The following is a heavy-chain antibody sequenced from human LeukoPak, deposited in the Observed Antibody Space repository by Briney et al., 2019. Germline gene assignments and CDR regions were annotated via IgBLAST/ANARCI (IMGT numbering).Heavy chain of an antibody. CDR3: ARGAEWELPYYFDY. D-gene: IGHD1-26*01. Sequence: SETLSLTCAVYGGSFSGYYWSWIRQPPGKGLEWIGEINHSGSTNYNPSLKSRVTISVDTSKNQLSLKLSSVTAADTAVYYCARGAEWELPYYFDYWGQGTLVTVSS. CDR2: INHSGST. CDR1: GGSFSGYY. J-gene: IGHJ4*02. V-gene: IGHV4-34*01.